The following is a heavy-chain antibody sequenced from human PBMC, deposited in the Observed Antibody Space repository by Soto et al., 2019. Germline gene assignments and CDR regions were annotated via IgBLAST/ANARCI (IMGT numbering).Heavy chain of an antibody. Sequence: QMQLQQWGAGLLKPSETLSLTCAVYGGSFSGYYYYWIRQPPGKGLEWIGDINRSGSTNYNPSLKSRVTISVDTSKNQFSLTLSSVTAADTAIYYCARGGLTTVPPLTWGQGTLVTVSS. J-gene: IGHJ4*02. CDR3: ARGGLTTVPPLT. CDR2: INRSGST. CDR1: GGSFSGYY. D-gene: IGHD4-17*01. V-gene: IGHV4-34*01.